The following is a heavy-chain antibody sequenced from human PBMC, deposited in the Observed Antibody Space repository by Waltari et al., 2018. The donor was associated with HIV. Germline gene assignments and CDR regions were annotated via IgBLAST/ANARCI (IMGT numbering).Heavy chain of an antibody. CDR1: GYSISSGYY. V-gene: IGHV4-38-2*01. CDR3: ASGLPYSSGGGGFDY. J-gene: IGHJ4*02. CDR2: FYHGGTT. D-gene: IGHD6-19*01. Sequence: QLQETGPGLVKPSETLALICDVSGYSISSGYYWGWIRQPPGKGLEWIGHFYHGGTTFYNPSLKSRVSIAVDTSKNQFSLSLTSVTAADAAVYYCASGLPYSSGGGGFDYWGRGNLVTVSS.